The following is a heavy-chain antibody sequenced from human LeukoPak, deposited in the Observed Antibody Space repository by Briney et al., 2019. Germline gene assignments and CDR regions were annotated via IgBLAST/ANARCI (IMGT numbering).Heavy chain of an antibody. V-gene: IGHV4-34*01. Sequence: SETLSLTCGVYGGSFSGYYWTWIRQPPGEGLEWIGEINHGGSTNYNPSLKSRVTISVDTSRKQFSLKLNSLTAADTAVYYCTREDRPFCPFAYWGQGVLVTVSS. CDR2: INHGGST. D-gene: IGHD3-22*01. J-gene: IGHJ4*02. CDR1: GGSFSGYY. CDR3: TREDRPFCPFAY.